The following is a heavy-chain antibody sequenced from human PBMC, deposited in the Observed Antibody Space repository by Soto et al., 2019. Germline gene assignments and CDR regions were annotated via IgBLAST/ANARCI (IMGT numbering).Heavy chain of an antibody. V-gene: IGHV2-70*13. CDR2: IERDDDDK. J-gene: IGHJ6*01. CDR1: GFSLTSPGMC. D-gene: IGHD6-25*01. Sequence: ASGPTLVNPTETLTLTCTFSGFSLTSPGMCVSWIRQPPGKALEWLALIERDDDDKYYSTSLKTRLTISKDTRKNQVVLTMANIDPADTGTYYCARSISGPRRFNGMDVWGQG. CDR3: ARSISGPRRFNGMDV.